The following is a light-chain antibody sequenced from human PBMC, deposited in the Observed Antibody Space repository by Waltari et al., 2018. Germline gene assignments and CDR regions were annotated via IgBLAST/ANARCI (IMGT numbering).Light chain of an antibody. CDR2: EVT. V-gene: IGLV2-8*01. Sequence: QSALTQPPSASGSPGQYVPIPCTGTSSAVDSYNYVDWYQQHAGKAPQFLIGEVTKRPSGVPDRFSGSKSGNTASLTVSGLQAEDEADYYCSSYAGSNNFVFGTGTKVTVL. J-gene: IGLJ1*01. CDR1: SSAVDSYNY. CDR3: SSYAGSNNFV.